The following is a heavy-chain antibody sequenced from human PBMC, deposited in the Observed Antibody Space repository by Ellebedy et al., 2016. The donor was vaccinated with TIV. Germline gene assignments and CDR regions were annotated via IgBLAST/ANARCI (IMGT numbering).Heavy chain of an antibody. J-gene: IGHJ6*02. CDR2: ILNDGSVT. V-gene: IGHV3-30*03. D-gene: IGHD6-19*01. CDR1: GFTFSSYG. CDR3: ARPHSSGWEYGMDV. Sequence: GGSLRLXXAASGFTFSSYGMHWVRQAPGKGLEWVAVILNDGSVTYYADSVKGRFTISRDNSKNTLYLQMNSLRAEDTAVYYCARPHSSGWEYGMDVWGQGTTVTVSS.